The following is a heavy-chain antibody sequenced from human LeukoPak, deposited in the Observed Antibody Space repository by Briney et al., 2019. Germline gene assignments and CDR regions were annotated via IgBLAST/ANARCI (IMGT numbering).Heavy chain of an antibody. CDR2: IWYDGSNK. J-gene: IGHJ6*02. CDR3: ARGTFGELFGGLDV. D-gene: IGHD3-10*01. CDR1: GFTFSSYG. V-gene: IGHV3-33*01. Sequence: GGSLRLSCAASGFTFSSYGMHWVRQAPGKGLEWVAVIWYDGSNKYYADSVKGRFTISRDNSKNTLYLQMNSLRAEDTAVYYCARGTFGELFGGLDVWGQGTTVTVSS.